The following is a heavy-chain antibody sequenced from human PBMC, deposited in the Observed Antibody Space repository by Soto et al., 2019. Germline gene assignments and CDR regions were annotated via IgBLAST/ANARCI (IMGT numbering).Heavy chain of an antibody. D-gene: IGHD3-10*01. Sequence: WVRQAPGKGLEWVANIKQDGSEKYYVDSVKGRFTISRDNAKNSLYLQMNSLRAEDTAVYYCARERRITHAFDIWGQGTMVTVSS. CDR3: ARERRITHAFDI. CDR2: IKQDGSEK. V-gene: IGHV3-7*03. J-gene: IGHJ3*02.